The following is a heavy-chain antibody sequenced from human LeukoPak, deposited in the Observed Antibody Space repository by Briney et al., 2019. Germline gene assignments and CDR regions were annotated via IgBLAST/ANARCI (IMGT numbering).Heavy chain of an antibody. J-gene: IGHJ5*02. CDR2: IYYIGST. CDR1: GGSISSGDYY. Sequence: SQTLSLTCTVSGGSISSGDYYCGWIRQPPGKGLEWIGYIYYIGSTYYNPSLKSRVTISVDTSKNQFSLKLSSVTAADTAVYYCARGRYYYGSGSPPFDPWGQGTLVTVSS. V-gene: IGHV4-30-4*01. CDR3: ARGRYYYGSGSPPFDP. D-gene: IGHD3-10*01.